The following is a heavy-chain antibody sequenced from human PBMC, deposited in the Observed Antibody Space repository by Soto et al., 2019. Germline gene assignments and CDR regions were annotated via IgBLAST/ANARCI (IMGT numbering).Heavy chain of an antibody. CDR3: VGGPDYGDYDA. CDR1: NGSFSDYQ. Sequence: QVQLRQWGAGLLKPSETLSLTCSVSNGSFSDYQWTWIRQSPDKGLEWIGEISHTGDTNSKPSLRSRLTMSVDTSKNQFSLKLSSVTSADTAVYFCVGGPDYGDYDAWGQGTLVTVSS. CDR2: ISHTGDT. D-gene: IGHD4-17*01. V-gene: IGHV4-34*01. J-gene: IGHJ5*02.